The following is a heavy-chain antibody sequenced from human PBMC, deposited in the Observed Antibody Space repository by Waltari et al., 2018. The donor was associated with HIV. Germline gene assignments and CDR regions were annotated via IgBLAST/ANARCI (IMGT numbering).Heavy chain of an antibody. Sequence: VQLVQSGPEVKKPGASVNVPCTAYGYSFSSYGFSWVRQAPGQGLEWMGWISAYNGNRNVAQKLQGRVTMTTDTSTSTAYMELRSLRSEDTAVYYCARDGSGYPDYWGQGTLVTVSS. CDR3: ARDGSGYPDY. CDR1: GYSFSSYG. D-gene: IGHD5-12*01. CDR2: ISAYNGNR. V-gene: IGHV1-18*01. J-gene: IGHJ4*02.